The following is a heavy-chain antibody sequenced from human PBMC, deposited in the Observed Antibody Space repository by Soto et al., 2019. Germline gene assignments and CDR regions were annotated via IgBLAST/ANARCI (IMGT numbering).Heavy chain of an antibody. J-gene: IGHJ6*02. Sequence: QVQLVQSGAEVKKPGSSVKVSCKASGGTFSSYTISWVRQAPGQGLEWRGRIIPILGIANYAQKFQGRVTIPADKSTSTAYMALSSLRAEDTAVYYCAVEWRFHCMDVWGQGTTVTVSS. CDR1: GGTFSSYT. CDR2: IIPILGIA. CDR3: AVEWRFHCMDV. V-gene: IGHV1-69*02. D-gene: IGHD3-3*01.